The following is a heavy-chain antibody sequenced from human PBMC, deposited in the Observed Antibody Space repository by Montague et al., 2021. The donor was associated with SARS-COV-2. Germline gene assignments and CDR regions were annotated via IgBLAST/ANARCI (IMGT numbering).Heavy chain of an antibody. J-gene: IGHJ4*02. D-gene: IGHD4-23*01. Sequence: SETLSLTCAVYGGSFSGFYWTWIRQSPGKGLEWVGEVTHGGSTSYSPALKSRLTISSDTSKNQFSLKLASVTVADTATYYCAGGHDDRGIDYFDSWGQGALVTVSS. V-gene: IGHV4-34*01. CDR2: VTHGGST. CDR1: GGSFSGFY. CDR3: AGGHDDRGIDYFDS.